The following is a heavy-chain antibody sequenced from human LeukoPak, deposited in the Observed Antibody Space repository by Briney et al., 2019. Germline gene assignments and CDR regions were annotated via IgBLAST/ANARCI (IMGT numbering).Heavy chain of an antibody. CDR1: GYSFTSYW. CDR2: IYPGDSDT. CDR3: ARPLSEIAARPSDAFDI. Sequence: GESLKISCKGSGYSFTSYWIGWVRQMPGKGLEWMGIIYPGDSDTRYSPSLQGQVTISADKSISTAYLQWSSLMASDTAMYYCARPLSEIAARPSDAFDIWGQGTMVTVSS. D-gene: IGHD6-6*01. V-gene: IGHV5-51*01. J-gene: IGHJ3*02.